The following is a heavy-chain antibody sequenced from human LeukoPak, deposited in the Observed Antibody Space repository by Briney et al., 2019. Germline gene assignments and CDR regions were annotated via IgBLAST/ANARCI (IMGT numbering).Heavy chain of an antibody. D-gene: IGHD3-22*01. V-gene: IGHV3-66*01. J-gene: IGHJ4*02. CDR2: ICSGGST. CDR3: AKDSISRYYYDSSGYSDY. Sequence: GGSLRLSCAASGFTVSSNYMSWVRQAPGKGLEWVSVICSGGSTYYADSVKGRFTISRDNSKNTLYLQMDSLRAEDTAVYYCAKDSISRYYYDSSGYSDYWGQGNLVTVSS. CDR1: GFTVSSNY.